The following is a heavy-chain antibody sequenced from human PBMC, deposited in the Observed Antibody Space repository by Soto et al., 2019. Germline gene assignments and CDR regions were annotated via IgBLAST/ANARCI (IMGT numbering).Heavy chain of an antibody. J-gene: IGHJ4*02. CDR1: GYTLTELS. D-gene: IGHD3-22*01. CDR2: FDPEDGET. V-gene: IGHV1-24*01. CDR3: ATDPLYYDSSGGRD. Sequence: AASVKVSCKVSGYTLTELSMHWVRQAPGKGLEWMGGFDPEDGETIYAQKFQGRVTMTEDTSTDTAYMELSSLRSEDTAVYYCATDPLYYDSSGGRDWGQGTLVTVSS.